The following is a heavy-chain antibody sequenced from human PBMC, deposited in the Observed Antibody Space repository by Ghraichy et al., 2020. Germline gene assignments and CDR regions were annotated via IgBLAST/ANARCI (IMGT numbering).Heavy chain of an antibody. V-gene: IGHV4-61*02. Sequence: SETLYLTCTVSGGSISSAGYYWSWIRQPAGKGLEWIGRIYTSGSTNYNPSLKSRITISIDTSKNQFSLRLSSVTAADTAVYYCARGYSSGSRGREGADYWGQGTLVTVSS. CDR3: ARGYSSGSRGREGADY. CDR1: GGSISSAGYY. CDR2: IYTSGST. J-gene: IGHJ4*02. D-gene: IGHD3-10*01.